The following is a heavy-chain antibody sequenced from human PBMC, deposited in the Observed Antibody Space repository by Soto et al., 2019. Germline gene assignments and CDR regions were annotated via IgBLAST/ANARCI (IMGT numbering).Heavy chain of an antibody. V-gene: IGHV1-18*01. D-gene: IGHD3-10*01. CDR2: ISAYNGNT. CDR3: ARERWFFRMSGPNYYGMSF. Sequence: ASVKVSCKASGYTFTSYGISWVRQAPGQGLEWMGWISAYNGNTNYAQKLQGRVTMTTDTSTSTAYMELRSLRSDDTAVYYCARERWFFRMSGPNYYGMSFWGQGTTVTVSS. CDR1: GYTFTSYG. J-gene: IGHJ6*02.